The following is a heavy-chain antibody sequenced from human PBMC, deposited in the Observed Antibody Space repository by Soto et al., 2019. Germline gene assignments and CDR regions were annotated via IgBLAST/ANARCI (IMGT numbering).Heavy chain of an antibody. CDR3: ARLYCSGGSCYSDY. D-gene: IGHD2-15*01. CDR1: GGSISSSSYY. CDR2: IYYSVST. V-gene: IGHV4-39*01. J-gene: IGHJ4*02. Sequence: SETLSLTCTVSGGSISSSSYYWGWLRQPPGKGLEWIGSIYYSVSTYYNPSLKSRVTISVDTSKNQFSLKLSSVTAADTAVYYCARLYCSGGSCYSDYWGQGTLVTVSS.